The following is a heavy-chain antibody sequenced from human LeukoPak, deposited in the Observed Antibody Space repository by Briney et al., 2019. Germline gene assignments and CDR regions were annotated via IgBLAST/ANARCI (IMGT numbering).Heavy chain of an antibody. V-gene: IGHV4-39*07. CDR3: ARGGLGWWELTLPPIENWFDP. Sequence: SETLSLTCTVSGGSISSSSYYWGWIRQPPGKGLEWIGSIYYSGSTYYNPSLKSRVTISVDTSKNQFSLKLSSVTAADTAVYYCARGGLGWWELTLPPIENWFDPWGQGTLVTVSS. CDR2: IYYSGST. CDR1: GGSISSSSYY. J-gene: IGHJ5*02. D-gene: IGHD2-15*01.